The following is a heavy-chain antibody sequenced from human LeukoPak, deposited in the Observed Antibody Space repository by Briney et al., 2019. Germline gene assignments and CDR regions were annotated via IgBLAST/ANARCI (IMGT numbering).Heavy chain of an antibody. CDR1: GGTFSSYA. CDR3: ASGVGATPSLFDY. V-gene: IGHV1-69*04. D-gene: IGHD1-26*01. Sequence: SVKVSCKASGGTFSSYAISWVRQAPGQGLEWMGRIIPIFGIANYAQKFQGRVTITADKSTSTAYMELSSLRSEATAVYYCASGVGATPSLFDYWGQGTLVTVSS. J-gene: IGHJ4*02. CDR2: IIPIFGIA.